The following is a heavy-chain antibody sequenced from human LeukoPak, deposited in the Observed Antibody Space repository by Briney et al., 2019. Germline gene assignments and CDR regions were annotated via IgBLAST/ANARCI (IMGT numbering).Heavy chain of an antibody. D-gene: IGHD5-24*01. Sequence: PSETLSLTCTVSGGSISHYYWSWIRQPPGKGLEWIGNIYNSGSTSLKSRVTISIDTSKNQFSLRLASVTAEDTAVYYCARKRGDGYSDDAFDIWGQGTVVTVSS. V-gene: IGHV4-59*08. CDR3: ARKRGDGYSDDAFDI. J-gene: IGHJ3*02. CDR1: GGSISHYY. CDR2: IYNSGST.